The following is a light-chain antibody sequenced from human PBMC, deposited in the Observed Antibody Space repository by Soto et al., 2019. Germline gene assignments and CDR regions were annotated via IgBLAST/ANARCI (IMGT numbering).Light chain of an antibody. Sequence: SYELTQPPSVSVSPGQTASITCSGDKLGDKYACWYQQKPGLSPVLVIYQDSKRPSGIPERFSGSNSGNTATLTISGTQAMDEADYYCQAWDSSTRVVFGGGTKLTVL. CDR2: QDS. CDR3: QAWDSSTRVV. CDR1: KLGDKY. V-gene: IGLV3-1*01. J-gene: IGLJ2*01.